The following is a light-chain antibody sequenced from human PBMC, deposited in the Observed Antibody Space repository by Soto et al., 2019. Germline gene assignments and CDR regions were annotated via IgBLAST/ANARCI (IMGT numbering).Light chain of an antibody. J-gene: IGKJ1*01. CDR1: QSVSSN. V-gene: IGKV3-15*01. CDR2: GAS. CDR3: QQYDNWPPWT. Sequence: EIVMTQSPATLSVSPGERATLSCRASQSVSSNLAWYQQKPGQAPRLLIYGASTRATGIPARFSGSGSGTEFTLTIGSLQSEDFAVYYCQQYDNWPPWTFGQGNKVVIK.